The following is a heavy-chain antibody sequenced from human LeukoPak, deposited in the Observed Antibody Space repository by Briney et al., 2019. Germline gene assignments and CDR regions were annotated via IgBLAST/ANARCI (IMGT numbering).Heavy chain of an antibody. CDR3: ASGRVVVAATAWFDP. CDR2: IYYRGST. D-gene: IGHD2-15*01. Sequence: SETLSLTCTVSGGSISRGNYCWRWIRKPPGKGLEWIGYIYYRGSTYYNPSLKSRFTISVDTAKNQFSLNLRFVTAADTAVYYCASGRVVVAATAWFDPWGQGTLVTVSS. J-gene: IGHJ5*02. V-gene: IGHV4-30-4*08. CDR1: GGSISRGNYC.